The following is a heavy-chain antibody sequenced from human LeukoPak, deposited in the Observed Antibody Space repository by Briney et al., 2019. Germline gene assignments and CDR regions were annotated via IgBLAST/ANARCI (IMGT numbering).Heavy chain of an antibody. Sequence: GGSLRLSCAASGFTFSSSGMNWVRQAPGKGLEWVSYISSATSTIYYADSVKGRFTISRDNAKNSLYLQKNSLRAEDTAVYYCARDVTYYGGDWFDPWGQGTLVTVSS. V-gene: IGHV3-48*04. CDR3: ARDVTYYGGDWFDP. CDR1: GFTFSSSG. J-gene: IGHJ5*02. CDR2: ISSATSTI. D-gene: IGHD4-23*01.